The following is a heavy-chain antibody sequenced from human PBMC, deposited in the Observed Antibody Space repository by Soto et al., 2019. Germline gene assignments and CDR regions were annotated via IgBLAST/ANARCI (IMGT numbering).Heavy chain of an antibody. CDR3: ARDQTLDTAMVTPSAFDI. D-gene: IGHD5-18*01. V-gene: IGHV3-30-3*01. J-gene: IGHJ3*02. CDR1: GFTFSSYA. Sequence: GGSLRLSCAASGFTFSSYAMHWVRQAPGKGLEWVAVISYDGSNKYYADSVKGRFTISRDNSKNTLYLQMNSLRAEDTAVYYCARDQTLDTAMVTPSAFDIWGQEKMLT. CDR2: ISYDGSNK.